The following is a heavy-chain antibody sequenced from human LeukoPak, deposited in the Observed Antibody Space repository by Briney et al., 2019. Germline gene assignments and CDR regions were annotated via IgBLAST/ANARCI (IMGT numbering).Heavy chain of an antibody. J-gene: IGHJ4*02. CDR2: INPGGGST. CDR1: GYTFISYY. Sequence: ASVKVSCKASGYTFISYYMHWVRQAPGQGLEWMGIINPGGGSTSYAQKFQGRVTMTRDTSTSTVYMELSSLRSEDTAVYYCARVEGYDGSGYYYGYWGQGTLVTVSS. D-gene: IGHD3-22*01. V-gene: IGHV1-46*01. CDR3: ARVEGYDGSGYYYGY.